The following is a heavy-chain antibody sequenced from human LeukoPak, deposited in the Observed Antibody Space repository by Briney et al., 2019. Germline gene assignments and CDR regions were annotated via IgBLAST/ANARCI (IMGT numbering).Heavy chain of an antibody. Sequence: SETLSLTCAVSGGSISSGGYYWSWIRQPPGKGLEWIGEINHSGSTNYNPSLKSRVTISVDTSKSQFSLKLSSVTAADTAVYYCARGRPLRGVIPDYWGQGTLVTVSS. CDR3: ARGRPLRGVIPDY. D-gene: IGHD3-10*01. V-gene: IGHV4-61*08. J-gene: IGHJ4*02. CDR2: INHSGST. CDR1: GGSISSGGYY.